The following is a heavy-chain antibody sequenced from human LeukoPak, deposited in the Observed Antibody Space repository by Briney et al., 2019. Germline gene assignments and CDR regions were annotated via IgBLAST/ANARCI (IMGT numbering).Heavy chain of an antibody. V-gene: IGHV1-18*01. D-gene: IGHD5-18*01. CDR2: ISGYNGNT. CDR3: GRQVDTTMALPDY. Sequence: GASVKVSCKASGYTFTNYGISWVRQAPGLGLEWMGWISGYNGNTNLAQKFQGRVTMTTDTSTSTAYMELRSLRSDDTAVYYCGRQVDTTMALPDYWGQGTLVTVSS. CDR1: GYTFTNYG. J-gene: IGHJ4*02.